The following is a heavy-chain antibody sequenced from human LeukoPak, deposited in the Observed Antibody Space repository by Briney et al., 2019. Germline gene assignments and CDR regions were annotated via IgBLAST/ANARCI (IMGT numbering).Heavy chain of an antibody. CDR1: GFTFTTYG. CDR2: IGGSGTRT. V-gene: IGHV3-23*01. Sequence: GGSLRLSCSASGFTFTTYGMNWVRQAPGKGLEWVSGIGGSGTRTYYADSVKGRFTISRDNSKNTLYLQMNSLRDEDTAVYYCATASHGYGDYSHFDYWGQGTLVTVSS. CDR3: ATASHGYGDYSHFDY. D-gene: IGHD4-17*01. J-gene: IGHJ4*02.